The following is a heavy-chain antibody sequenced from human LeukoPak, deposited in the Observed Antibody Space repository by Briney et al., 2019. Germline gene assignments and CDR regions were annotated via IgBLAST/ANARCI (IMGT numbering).Heavy chain of an antibody. D-gene: IGHD3-10*01. CDR3: ARDKGIRGPIMHGMDV. J-gene: IGHJ6*02. CDR2: MSYDGTKE. CDR1: GFIFSNFF. Sequence: GGSLRLSCAASGFIFSNFFMHWVRQAPGKGLEWVAVMSYDGTKEYYADSVKSRFTISRDNYKNTLYLQMNSLRSGDTAVYFCARDKGIRGPIMHGMDVWGQGTTVAVSS. V-gene: IGHV3-30-3*01.